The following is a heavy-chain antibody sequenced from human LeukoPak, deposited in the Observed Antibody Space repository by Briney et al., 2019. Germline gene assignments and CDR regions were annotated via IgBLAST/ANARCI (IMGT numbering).Heavy chain of an antibody. Sequence: GASVTVSCKASGGTFSSYAISWVRQAPGQGLEWMGRIIPILGIANYAQKFQGRVTITADKSTSTAYMELSSLRSEDTAVYYCAREGRRDGYKNEAFDIWGQGTMVTVSS. CDR3: AREGRRDGYKNEAFDI. V-gene: IGHV1-69*04. CDR2: IIPILGIA. D-gene: IGHD5-24*01. J-gene: IGHJ3*02. CDR1: GGTFSSYA.